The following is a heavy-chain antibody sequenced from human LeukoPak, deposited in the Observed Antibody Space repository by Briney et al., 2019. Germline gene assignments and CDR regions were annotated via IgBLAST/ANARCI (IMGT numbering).Heavy chain of an antibody. CDR1: GGSFTSYH. V-gene: IGHV4-34*01. D-gene: IGHD4-23*01. Sequence: SETLSPTCTVYGGSFTSYHWNWIRQSPQKGLEWIGEINHCGNPHYNPSLDSRLTISVDTSKTQFSLTLSSVTAADTAVYYCARDPTTVVALPYYFDFWGQGTPVTVSS. CDR3: ARDPTTVVALPYYFDF. J-gene: IGHJ4*02. CDR2: INHCGNP.